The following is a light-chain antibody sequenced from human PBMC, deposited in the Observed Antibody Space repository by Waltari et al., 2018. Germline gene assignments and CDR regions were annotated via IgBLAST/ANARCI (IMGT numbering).Light chain of an antibody. CDR1: QSISSW. Sequence: DIQMTQSPSTLSASVGDRVTITCRASQSISSWLAWYQQKPGKAPKLLIYKASSLESGVPSRFSGSGSGTEFTLIIRGLQPDDFATYYCQQYNSPALTFGGGTKVEIK. J-gene: IGKJ4*01. V-gene: IGKV1-5*03. CDR2: KAS. CDR3: QQYNSPALT.